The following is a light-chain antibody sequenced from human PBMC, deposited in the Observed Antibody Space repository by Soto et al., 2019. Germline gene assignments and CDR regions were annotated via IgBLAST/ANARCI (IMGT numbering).Light chain of an antibody. CDR2: AAS. V-gene: IGKV1-39*01. CDR3: QQSYSSPPT. J-gene: IGKJ1*01. CDR1: QSISNH. Sequence: DIQMTQSPSSLSASVGDRFVVTFLASQSISNHLNWYKQKQGKAPKXXIFAASSLQSGVPSRFSGSRSGPEFTLTISSLKPEDFATYYCQQSYSSPPTFGQGTKVDIK.